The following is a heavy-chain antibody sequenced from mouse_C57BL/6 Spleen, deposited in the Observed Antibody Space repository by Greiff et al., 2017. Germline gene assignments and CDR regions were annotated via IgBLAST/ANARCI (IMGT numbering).Heavy chain of an antibody. CDR1: GFTFSSYA. J-gene: IGHJ4*01. D-gene: IGHD2-5*01. CDR3: TREDSNYAMDY. CDR2: ISSGGDYI. Sequence: EVMLVESGEGLVKPGGSLKLSCAASGFTFSSYAMSWVRQTPEKRLEWVAYISSGGDYIYYADTVKGRFTISRDNARNTLYLQMISLKSEDTAMYYCTREDSNYAMDYWGQGTSVTVSS. V-gene: IGHV5-9-1*02.